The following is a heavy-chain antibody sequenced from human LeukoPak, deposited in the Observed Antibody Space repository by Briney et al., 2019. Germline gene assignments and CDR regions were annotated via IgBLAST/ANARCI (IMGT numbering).Heavy chain of an antibody. V-gene: IGHV5-51*01. D-gene: IGHD2-21*02. CDR2: IDPNDSDT. CDR3: VISRRTNTGDPDSGQY. CDR1: GYSFTSYW. Sequence: GESLKISCKGSGYSFTSYWIGWVRQMPGKGLEWMGMIDPNDSDTRYSPSSEGHVTFSADKSTSAVFMQWSSLEASDTAMYYCVISRRTNTGDPDSGQYWGQGTLVTVSS. J-gene: IGHJ1*01.